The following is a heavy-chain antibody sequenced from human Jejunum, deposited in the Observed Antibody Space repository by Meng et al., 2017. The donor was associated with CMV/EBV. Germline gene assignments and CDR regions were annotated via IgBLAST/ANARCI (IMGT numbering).Heavy chain of an antibody. CDR2: IAHGGTDK. CDR3: AKDRAHSTPGPLFLYYYGMDV. J-gene: IGHJ6*02. Sequence: GMHWVRRAPGKGLEWVAFIAHGGTDKYADSVRGRFTISRDNSKNTVYLQMNSLRPEDTAVYYCAKDRAHSTPGPLFLYYYGMDVWGQGTTVTVSS. V-gene: IGHV3-30*02. D-gene: IGHD2-15*01. CDR1: G.